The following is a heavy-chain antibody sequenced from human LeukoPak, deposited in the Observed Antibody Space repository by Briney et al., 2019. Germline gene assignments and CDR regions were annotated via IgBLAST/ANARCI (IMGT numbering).Heavy chain of an antibody. CDR3: ARDESKYSSGWYWFDP. J-gene: IGHJ5*02. Sequence: SETLSLTCTVSGGSISSYYWSWIRQPAGKGLEWIGRIYTSGSTNYNPSLKSRVTISVDKSKNQFSLKLSSETAADTAVYYCARDESKYSSGWYWFDPWGQGTLVTVSS. CDR2: IYTSGST. D-gene: IGHD6-19*01. CDR1: GGSISSYY. V-gene: IGHV4-4*07.